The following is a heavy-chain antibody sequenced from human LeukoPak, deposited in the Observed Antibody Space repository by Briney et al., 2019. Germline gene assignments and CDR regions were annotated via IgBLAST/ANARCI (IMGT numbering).Heavy chain of an antibody. CDR1: GFTFSNYA. Sequence: GGSLRLSCAAFGFTFSNYAMSWVRQAPGKGLGWVSAITGSGGNTYYADSVKGRFTISRDNSKNTLYLQMNSLRDEDTAVYYCAKWGDFDVLTGYYVPDFWGQGTLVTVSS. CDR2: ITGSGGNT. D-gene: IGHD3-9*01. CDR3: AKWGDFDVLTGYYVPDF. J-gene: IGHJ4*02. V-gene: IGHV3-23*01.